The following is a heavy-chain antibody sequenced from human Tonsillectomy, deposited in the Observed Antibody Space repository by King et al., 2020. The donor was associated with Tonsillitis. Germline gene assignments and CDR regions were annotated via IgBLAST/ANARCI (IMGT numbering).Heavy chain of an antibody. D-gene: IGHD3-10*01. V-gene: IGHV3-15*01. J-gene: IGHJ5*02. CDR2: IKSKTGGGTT. CDR1: GFTFSNVW. Sequence: VQLVESGGGLVKAGGSLRLSCAASGFTFSNVWMSWVRQAPGKGLEWVGRIKSKTGGGTTDYAAPVKGRFTISRDDSKNTLYLQMNSLKSEDTALYYCTKVSQFGEFQASWGQGPLVTVSS. CDR3: TKVSQFGEFQAS.